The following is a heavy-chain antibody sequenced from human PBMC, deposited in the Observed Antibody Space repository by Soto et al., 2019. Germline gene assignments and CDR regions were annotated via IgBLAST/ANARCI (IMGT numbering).Heavy chain of an antibody. CDR3: ARDGDCSSTSCNWFDP. J-gene: IGHJ5*02. CDR1: GYTFTGYY. Sequence: ASVKVSCKASGYTFTGYYMHWVRQAPGQGLEWMGWINPNSGGTNYAQKFQGRVTMTRDTSISTAYMELGRLRSDDTAVYYCARDGDCSSTSCNWFDPWGQGTLVTVSS. CDR2: INPNSGGT. V-gene: IGHV1-2*02. D-gene: IGHD2-2*01.